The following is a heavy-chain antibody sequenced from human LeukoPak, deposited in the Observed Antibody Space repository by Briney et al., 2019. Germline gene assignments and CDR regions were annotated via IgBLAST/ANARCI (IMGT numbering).Heavy chain of an antibody. CDR1: GFTFSSYA. CDR2: ISYDGTNK. V-gene: IGHV3-30*04. J-gene: IGHJ4*02. CDR3: ARGAYGSGWATFDY. Sequence: GRSLRLSCAASGFTFSSYAMHWVRQAPGKGLVWVALISYDGTNKYYADSVKGRFTISRDNSKNTLFVQMNSLRAEDTAVCYCARGAYGSGWATFDYWGQGILVTVSS. D-gene: IGHD6-19*01.